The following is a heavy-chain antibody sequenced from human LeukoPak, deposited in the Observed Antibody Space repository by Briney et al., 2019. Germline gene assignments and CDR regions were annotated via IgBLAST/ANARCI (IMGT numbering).Heavy chain of an antibody. CDR2: ISSSGGST. Sequence: PGGSLRLSCAASAFTFSSYAMNWVRHAPGKGLEWVSAISSSGGSTYYADSVKGRFTISRDDSKNTLYREINSVSAEDTPVYQCAKGGYSTSDGNLDYRGQGALVTVSS. D-gene: IGHD6-6*01. V-gene: IGHV3-23*01. CDR3: AKGGYSTSDGNLDY. CDR1: AFTFSSYA. J-gene: IGHJ4*02.